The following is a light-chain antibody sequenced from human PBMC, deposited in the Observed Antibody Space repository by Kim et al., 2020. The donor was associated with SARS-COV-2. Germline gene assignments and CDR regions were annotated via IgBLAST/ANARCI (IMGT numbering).Light chain of an antibody. CDR1: SGHSRNA. CDR2: LNSDGSH. CDR3: QAWDTGIDV. V-gene: IGLV4-69*01. J-gene: IGLJ3*02. Sequence: QLVLTQSPSASASLGASVKLTCTLSSGHSRNAIAWHQQQPERGPRYLMKLNSDGSHTKGGGIPDRFSGSSSGAERYLTISSLQSEDEADYYCQAWDTGIDVFGGWTQLTVL.